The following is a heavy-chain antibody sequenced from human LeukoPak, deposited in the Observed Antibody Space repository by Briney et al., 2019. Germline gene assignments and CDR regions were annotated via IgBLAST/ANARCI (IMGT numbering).Heavy chain of an antibody. D-gene: IGHD1-26*01. V-gene: IGHV3-48*01. CDR2: ISSSSSTI. J-gene: IGHJ4*02. Sequence: PGGSLRLSCAASGFTFSSYEMNWVRQAPGKGLEWVSYISSSSSTIYYADSVKGRFTISRDNAKNSLYLQMNSLRAEDTAVYYCARGAGDIDYWGQGTLVTVSS. CDR1: GFTFSSYE. CDR3: ARGAGDIDY.